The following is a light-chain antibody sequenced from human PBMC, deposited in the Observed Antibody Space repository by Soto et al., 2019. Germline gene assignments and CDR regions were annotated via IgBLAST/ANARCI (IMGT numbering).Light chain of an antibody. CDR3: MQGSHWPRT. V-gene: IGKV2-30*01. CDR2: RIS. Sequence: DAVMTQSPLSLPVTLGQPASISCRSSQSLVFSDGNTYLSWYQQRPGQSPRRLIYRISNRDSGVPDRFGGSGSGTDFTLEISRVEAEDVGVYFCMQGSHWPRTFGQGTKVDIK. CDR1: QSLVFSDGNTY. J-gene: IGKJ1*01.